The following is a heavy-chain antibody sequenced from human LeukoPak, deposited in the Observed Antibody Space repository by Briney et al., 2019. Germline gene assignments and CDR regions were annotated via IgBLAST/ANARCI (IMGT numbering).Heavy chain of an antibody. CDR3: AVIGMIVIPDFDY. V-gene: IGHV3-30*03. CDR2: ISYDGSNK. Sequence: PGRSLRLSCAASGFTFSSYGMHWVRQAPGKGLEWVAVISYDGSNKYYADSVKGRFTISRDNSKNTLYLQMNSLRAEDTAVYYCAVIGMIVIPDFDYWGQGTLVTVSS. D-gene: IGHD3-22*01. J-gene: IGHJ4*02. CDR1: GFTFSSYG.